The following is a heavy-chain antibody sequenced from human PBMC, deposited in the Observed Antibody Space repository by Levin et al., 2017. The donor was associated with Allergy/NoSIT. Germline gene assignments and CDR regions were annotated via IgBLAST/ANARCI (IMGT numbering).Heavy chain of an antibody. CDR1: GFSLSNARMG. Sequence: SGPTLVKPTETLTLTCTVSGFSLSNARMGVSWIRQPPGKALEWLAHIFSNDEKSYSTSLKSRLTISKDTSKSQVVLTMTNMDPVDTATYYCARILTTHYDILTGYYYYYGMDVWGQGTTVTVSS. CDR2: IFSNDEK. D-gene: IGHD3-9*01. J-gene: IGHJ6*02. CDR3: ARILTTHYDILTGYYYYYGMDV. V-gene: IGHV2-26*01.